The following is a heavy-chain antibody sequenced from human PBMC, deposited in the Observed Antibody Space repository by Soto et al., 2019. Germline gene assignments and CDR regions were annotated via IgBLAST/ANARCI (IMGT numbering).Heavy chain of an antibody. CDR1: GGSIRSYY. J-gene: IGHJ4*02. CDR3: ARDSYNFDD. D-gene: IGHD5-18*01. V-gene: IGHV4-59*01. CDR2: IYYSGST. Sequence: SETLSLTCTVSGGSIRSYYWSWIRQPPGKRLEWIGYIYYSGSTDYNPSLKSRVTMSVDTSKNQFSLKLRSVTAADTAVYYCARDSYNFDDWGQGILVTVSS.